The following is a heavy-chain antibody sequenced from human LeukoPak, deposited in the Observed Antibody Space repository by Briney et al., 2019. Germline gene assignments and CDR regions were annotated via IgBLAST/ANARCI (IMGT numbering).Heavy chain of an antibody. D-gene: IGHD6-19*01. Sequence: SETLSLTCTVSDGSISSYYWSWIRQPPGKGLEWIGYIYYSGKTNYNPSLKSRVTISVDTSKNQFSLKLSSVTAADTAVYYCARLDSSGWSFGFGMDVWGQGTTVTVSS. CDR2: IYYSGKT. V-gene: IGHV4-59*01. CDR3: ARLDSSGWSFGFGMDV. J-gene: IGHJ6*02. CDR1: DGSISSYY.